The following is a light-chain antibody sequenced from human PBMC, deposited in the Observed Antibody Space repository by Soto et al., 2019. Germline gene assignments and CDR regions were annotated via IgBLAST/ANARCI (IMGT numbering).Light chain of an antibody. CDR2: GAS. J-gene: IGKJ1*01. Sequence: EIVLTQSPGTLSLSPGERATLSCRASQSVSSSDLAWYQQKPGQAPRLLIYGASSRATGIPDRFSGSGSATDFTLTISRLEPEDFAVYYCHQYGSSPKTFGQGTKVDIK. CDR1: QSVSSSD. CDR3: HQYGSSPKT. V-gene: IGKV3-20*01.